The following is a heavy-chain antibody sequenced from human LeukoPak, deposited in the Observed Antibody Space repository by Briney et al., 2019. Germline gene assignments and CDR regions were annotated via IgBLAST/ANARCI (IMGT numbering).Heavy chain of an antibody. CDR1: GGSIGRYY. V-gene: IGHV4-4*07. D-gene: IGHD2-15*01. CDR3: ARGNVVVVAATRRGQLDYYGMDV. J-gene: IGHJ6*02. CDR2: IYTRVST. Sequence: SETLSLTFTVSGGSIGRYYCSCIRQPAGKGLEWIGRIYTRVSTNYNPSLKSRVTMSVDTSKNQFSLKLSSVTAADTAVYYCARGNVVVVAATRRGQLDYYGMDVWGQGTTVTVSS.